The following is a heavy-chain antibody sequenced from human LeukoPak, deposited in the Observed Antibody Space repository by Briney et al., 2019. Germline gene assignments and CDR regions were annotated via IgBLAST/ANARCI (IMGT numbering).Heavy chain of an antibody. CDR2: IKQDGSEK. CDR3: ARCRLWFGELVYDY. V-gene: IGHV3-7*01. CDR1: GFTFSSYW. J-gene: IGHJ4*02. Sequence: PGRSLRLSCAASGFTFSSYWMSWVRQAPGKGLEWVANIKQDGSEKYYVDSVKGRFTISRDNAKNSLYLQMNSLRAEDTAVYYCARCRLWFGELVYDYWGQGTLVTVSS. D-gene: IGHD3-10*01.